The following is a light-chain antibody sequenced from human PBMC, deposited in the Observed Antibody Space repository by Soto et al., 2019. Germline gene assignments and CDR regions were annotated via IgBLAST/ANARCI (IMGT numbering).Light chain of an antibody. J-gene: IGLJ2*01. CDR1: SSDIGVYHY. Sequence: LAQPASVSGSPGQSITISCTGTSSDIGVYHYVSWFQQRPGKAPKLIIYEVSYRPSGISNRFSGSQSGNTASLTISGLQAEDEADYYCSSYTSSATLIFGGGTKVTVL. V-gene: IGLV2-14*01. CDR3: SSYTSSATLI. CDR2: EVS.